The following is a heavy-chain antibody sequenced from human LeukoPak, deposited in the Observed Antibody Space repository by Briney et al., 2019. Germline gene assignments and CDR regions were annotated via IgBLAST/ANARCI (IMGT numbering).Heavy chain of an antibody. CDR2: IWYDGSNK. V-gene: IGHV3-33*01. CDR1: GFTFSSYG. J-gene: IGHJ4*02. CDR3: AGGRDGYNSPGYYFDY. Sequence: PGRSLRLSCAASGFTFSSYGMHWVRQAPGKGLEWVAVIWYDGSNKYYADSVKGRFTISRDNSKNTLYLQMNSLRAEDTAVYYCAGGRDGYNSPGYYFDYWGQGTLVTVSS. D-gene: IGHD5-24*01.